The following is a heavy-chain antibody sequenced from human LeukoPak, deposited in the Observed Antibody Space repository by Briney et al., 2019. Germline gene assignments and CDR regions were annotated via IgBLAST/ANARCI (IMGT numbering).Heavy chain of an antibody. CDR1: GFTFSSYE. D-gene: IGHD3-16*01. CDR2: ISGSGRTI. CDR3: ARDSLGFWGYYYMDV. Sequence: GGSLRLSCAASGFTFSSYEMNWVRQAPGKGLEWVSYISGSGRTIYYANSVKGRFTISRDNAKNSLYLQMNSLRAEDTAVYYCARDSLGFWGYYYMDVWGKGTTVTASS. J-gene: IGHJ6*03. V-gene: IGHV3-48*03.